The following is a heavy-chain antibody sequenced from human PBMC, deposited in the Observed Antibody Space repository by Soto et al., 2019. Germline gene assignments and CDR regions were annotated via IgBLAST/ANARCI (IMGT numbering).Heavy chain of an antibody. CDR2: ISWNSGSI. CDR3: AKGWPPKYCSSTSCYEYYFDY. CDR1: GFTFDDYA. V-gene: IGHV3-9*01. J-gene: IGHJ4*02. D-gene: IGHD2-2*01. Sequence: GGSLRLSCAASGFTFDDYAMHWVRQAPGKGLEWVSGISWNSGSIGYADSVKGRFTISRDNAKNSLYLQMNSLRAEDTALYYCAKGWPPKYCSSTSCYEYYFDYWGQGTLVTVSS.